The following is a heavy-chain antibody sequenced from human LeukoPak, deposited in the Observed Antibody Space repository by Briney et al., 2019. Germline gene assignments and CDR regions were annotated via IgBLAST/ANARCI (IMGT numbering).Heavy chain of an antibody. CDR2: IDSSDSYT. Sequence: GESLKISCKGSGYSFTSYWISWVRQMPGKGLEWMGRIDSSDSYTNYSPSFQGHVTISADRFVSTAYLQWGSLKASDTAMYYCARLVDSGSYYYYAMDLWGQGTPVTVSS. D-gene: IGHD1-26*01. CDR3: ARLVDSGSYYYYAMDL. J-gene: IGHJ6*02. V-gene: IGHV5-10-1*01. CDR1: GYSFTSYW.